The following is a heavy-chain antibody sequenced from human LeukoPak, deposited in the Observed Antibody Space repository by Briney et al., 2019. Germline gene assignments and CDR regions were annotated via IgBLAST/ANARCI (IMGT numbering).Heavy chain of an antibody. D-gene: IGHD3-22*01. CDR1: GYSFTSNW. CDR2: IYPGDSET. J-gene: IGHJ4*02. V-gene: IGHV5-51*01. CDR3: ASSYYSHYFDH. Sequence: GEFLKISCKGSGYSFTSNWIGWVRQMPGKGLEWMGIIYPGDSETRYSPPFQGQVTISADRSINTAYLQWSSLKASDTAMYYCASSYYSHYFDHWGQGTLVTVSS.